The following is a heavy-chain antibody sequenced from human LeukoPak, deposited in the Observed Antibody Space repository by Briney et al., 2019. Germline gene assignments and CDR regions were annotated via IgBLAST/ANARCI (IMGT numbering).Heavy chain of an antibody. CDR1: GGSISRYY. CDR2: IYASGSSGNT. Sequence: SETLSLTCTVSGGSISRYYWSWIRQSAEEGLEWIGRIYASGSSGNTKYNPSLKSRVTISLDTSKNRFSLKVNSVTAADTAVYYCARDRDLRPHTSFDIWGQGTLVTVS. V-gene: IGHV4-4*07. CDR3: ARDRDLRPHTSFDI. D-gene: IGHD2-21*01. J-gene: IGHJ3*02.